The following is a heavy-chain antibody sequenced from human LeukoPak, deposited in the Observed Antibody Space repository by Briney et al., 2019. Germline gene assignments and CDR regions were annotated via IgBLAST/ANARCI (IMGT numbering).Heavy chain of an antibody. CDR1: GFTFSSYA. Sequence: GGSLRLYCAASGFTFSSYAMSWVRQAPGKGLEWVSAISGSGGSTYYADSVKGRFTISRDNSKNTLYLQMNSLRAEDTAVYYCAKDRNYYGSGSPSYYWGQGTLVTVSS. CDR3: AKDRNYYGSGSPSYY. CDR2: ISGSGGST. J-gene: IGHJ4*02. V-gene: IGHV3-23*01. D-gene: IGHD3-10*01.